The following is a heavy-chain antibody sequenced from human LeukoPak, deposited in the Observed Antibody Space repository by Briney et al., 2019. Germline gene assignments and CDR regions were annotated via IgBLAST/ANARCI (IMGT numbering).Heavy chain of an antibody. CDR2: TQYRSKWYS. J-gene: IGHJ3*02. CDR1: GDSVSSNSAP. D-gene: IGHD3-3*01. CDR3: ARGFLKQGFDI. Sequence: SQTLSLTCAISGDSVSSNSAPWNWIRQSPSRGLEWLGRTQYRSKWYSDYAVSVKSRITINPDTSKNQLSLQLNSVTPEDTAVYYCARGFLKQGFDIWGQGTMVTVSS. V-gene: IGHV6-1*01.